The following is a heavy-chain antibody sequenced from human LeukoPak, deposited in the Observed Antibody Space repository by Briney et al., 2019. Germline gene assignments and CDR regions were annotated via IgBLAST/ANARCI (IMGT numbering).Heavy chain of an antibody. V-gene: IGHV3-15*01. CDR3: VREWDSSNNYYRD. CDR2: ILSKTDGETT. Sequence: PGGSLRLSCAASGFTFSNAWMSWVRQAPGKGLEWVGRILSKTDGETTDYAAPVKGRFTISRDNAKNSLYLQMNSLRDEDTAVYHCVREWDSSNNYYRDWGQGTLVTVSS. J-gene: IGHJ4*02. CDR1: GFTFSNAW. D-gene: IGHD3-22*01.